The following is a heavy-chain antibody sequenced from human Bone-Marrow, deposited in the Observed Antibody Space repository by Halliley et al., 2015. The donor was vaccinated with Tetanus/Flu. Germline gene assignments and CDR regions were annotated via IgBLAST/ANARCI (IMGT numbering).Heavy chain of an antibody. Sequence: SLRLSCAASGFNFRSYSMHWVRQAPGKGLEWVAAIWYDGSKTHYSDSVQGRFTISRDNSKKTLYLQMNSLRGEDTAIYYCAKGGGAVVGNESFDPWGQGTLVTVSS. V-gene: IGHV3-33*06. D-gene: IGHD6-19*01. CDR2: IWYDGSKT. CDR1: GFNFRSYS. J-gene: IGHJ5*02. CDR3: AKGGGAVVGNESFDP.